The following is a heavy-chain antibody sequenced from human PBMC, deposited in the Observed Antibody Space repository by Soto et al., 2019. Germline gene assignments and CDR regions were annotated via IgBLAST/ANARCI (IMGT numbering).Heavy chain of an antibody. V-gene: IGHV1-46*01. CDR3: AREKADNWNYRGVYYYYYGMDV. D-gene: IGHD1-1*01. Sequence: ASVKVSCKASGYTFTSYYMHWLRQAPGQGLEWMGIINPSGGSTSYAQKFQGRVTMTRDTSTSTVYMELSSLRSEDTAVYYCAREKADNWNYRGVYYYYYGMDVWGQGTTVTVSS. CDR2: INPSGGST. J-gene: IGHJ6*02. CDR1: GYTFTSYY.